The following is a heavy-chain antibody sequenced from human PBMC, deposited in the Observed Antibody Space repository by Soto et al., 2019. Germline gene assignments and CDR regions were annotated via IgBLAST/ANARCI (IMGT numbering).Heavy chain of an antibody. CDR2: ISGSGGST. CDR3: AKDMSYHSALYFDY. V-gene: IGHV3-23*01. Sequence: GGSLRLSCAASGFTFSSYAMSWVRQAPGKGLEWVSAISGSGGSTYYADSVKGRFTISRDNSKNTLYLQMSSLRAEDTAVYYCAKDMSYHSALYFDYWGQGTLVTVSS. CDR1: GFTFSSYA. D-gene: IGHD1-26*01. J-gene: IGHJ4*02.